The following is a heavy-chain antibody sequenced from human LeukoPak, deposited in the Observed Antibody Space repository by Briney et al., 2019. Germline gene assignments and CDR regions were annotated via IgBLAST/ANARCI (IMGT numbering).Heavy chain of an antibody. CDR1: GDSINSYY. J-gene: IGHJ3*02. D-gene: IGHD6-25*01. Sequence: SETLSLTCTVSGDSINSYYWNWIRQPPGKGLEWFGYINYSGRTDYNPSLKSRVTISVDTSKHQFSMKLKSVTAADTAVYLCARGRRLPNAFDIWGQGTMVTVFS. CDR3: ARGRRLPNAFDI. V-gene: IGHV4-59*01. CDR2: INYSGRT.